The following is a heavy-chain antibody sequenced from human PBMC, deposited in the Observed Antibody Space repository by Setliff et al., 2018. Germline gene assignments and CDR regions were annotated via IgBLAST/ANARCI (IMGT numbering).Heavy chain of an antibody. CDR1: GYIFTRYY. CDR3: AKGLPLGRVQNCNYFDR. Sequence: ASVKVSCKTSGYIFTRYYVHWVRQAPGQGLEWMGIINTSGGSTSFAQKFQGRVTMTRDTSTSTVYMELSSLTSDDTAVYYCAKGLPLGRVQNCNYFDRWGQGTLVTVSS. V-gene: IGHV1-46*03. D-gene: IGHD7-27*01. J-gene: IGHJ4*02. CDR2: INTSGGST.